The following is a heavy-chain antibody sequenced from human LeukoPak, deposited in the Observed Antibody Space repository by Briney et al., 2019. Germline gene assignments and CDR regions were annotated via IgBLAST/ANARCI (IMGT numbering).Heavy chain of an antibody. D-gene: IGHD3-9*01. Sequence: SVKVSCKASGGTFSSYAISWVRQAPGQGLEWMGRIIPILGIANYAQKFQGRVTITADKSTSAAYMELSSLRSEDTAVYYCAKATYYDIAPGYWGQGTLVTVSS. CDR3: AKATYYDIAPGY. CDR1: GGTFSSYA. CDR2: IIPILGIA. J-gene: IGHJ4*02. V-gene: IGHV1-69*04.